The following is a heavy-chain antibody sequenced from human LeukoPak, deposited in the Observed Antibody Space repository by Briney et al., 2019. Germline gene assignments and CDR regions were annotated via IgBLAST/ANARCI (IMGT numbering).Heavy chain of an antibody. CDR2: IYYSGST. CDR3: ARSVGATTTPFDY. CDR1: GGSISSSSYY. J-gene: IGHJ4*02. D-gene: IGHD1-26*01. V-gene: IGHV4-39*07. Sequence: TSETLSLTCTVSGGSISSSSYYWGWIRQPPGKGLEWIGSIYYSGSTYYNPSLKSRVTISVDTSKNQLSLKLSSVTAADTAVYYCARSVGATTTPFDYWGQGTLVTVSS.